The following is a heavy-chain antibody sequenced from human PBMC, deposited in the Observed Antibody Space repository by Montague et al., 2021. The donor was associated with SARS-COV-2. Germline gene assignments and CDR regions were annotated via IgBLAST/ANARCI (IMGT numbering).Heavy chain of an antibody. CDR3: ARDFVAAVPDRFDS. CDR2: IFHSGAA. J-gene: IGHJ4*02. Sequence: SETWSLTCAVSGGFISSGNWWSWVRQPPGKGLEWIGEIFHSGAASYNPSLKSRLTISMDKSKNEFSLKLNSVTAADTAMYYCARDFVAAVPDRFDSWGQGVLVTVSS. V-gene: IGHV4/OR15-8*02. CDR1: GGFISSGNW. D-gene: IGHD6-13*01.